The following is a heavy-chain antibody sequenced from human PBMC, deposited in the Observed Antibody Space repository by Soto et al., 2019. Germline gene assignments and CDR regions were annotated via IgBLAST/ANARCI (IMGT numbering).Heavy chain of an antibody. Sequence: PSETLSLTCAVSGGSISSGGYSWSWIRQQPGKGLEWIGYIYHSGSTYYNPSLKSRVTISVDRSKNQFSLKLSSVTAADTAVYYCARVAKYSRSPGWFDPWGQGTLVTVSS. CDR3: ARVAKYSRSPGWFDP. V-gene: IGHV4-30-2*01. CDR2: IYHSGST. CDR1: GGSISSGGYS. D-gene: IGHD6-6*01. J-gene: IGHJ5*02.